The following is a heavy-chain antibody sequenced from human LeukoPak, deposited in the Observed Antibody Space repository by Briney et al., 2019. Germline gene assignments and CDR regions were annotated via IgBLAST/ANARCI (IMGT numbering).Heavy chain of an antibody. D-gene: IGHD1-26*01. Sequence: GGSLRVSCAASAFTFSDYSMNWVRQAPGKGLEWISYISGRSSTIYYADSVRGRFTISRDNAKNSIYLQMNSLRAEDTAVYYCARDRLTSGSYFFDYWGQGTLVTVSS. J-gene: IGHJ4*02. CDR2: ISGRSSTI. CDR1: AFTFSDYS. V-gene: IGHV3-48*01. CDR3: ARDRLTSGSYFFDY.